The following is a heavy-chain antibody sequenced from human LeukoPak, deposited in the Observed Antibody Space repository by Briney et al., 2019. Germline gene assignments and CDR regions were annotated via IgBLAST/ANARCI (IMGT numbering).Heavy chain of an antibody. Sequence: GGSLRLSCAASGFTFSDYYMSWIRQAPGEGLGWISYISTSGTTIYYADSVKGRFTISRDNAKNSLYLQMNSLRAEDTAVYYCARDLANCEGDCSDWYFDLWGRGTLVTVSS. CDR3: ARDLANCEGDCSDWYFDL. CDR1: GFTFSDYY. J-gene: IGHJ2*01. D-gene: IGHD2-21*02. CDR2: ISTSGTTI. V-gene: IGHV3-11*01.